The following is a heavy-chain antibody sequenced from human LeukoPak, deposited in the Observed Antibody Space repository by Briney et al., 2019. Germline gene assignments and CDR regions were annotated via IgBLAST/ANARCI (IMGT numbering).Heavy chain of an antibody. CDR3: AGTYYYGSGSLYDALDI. V-gene: IGHV5-51*01. Sequence: GESLKISCKGSGYRFTSYWSGWVRQMPGKGLEWMGIIYPGDSDTRYSPSFQGQVTISADKSISTAYLQWSSLRASDTAMYYCAGTYYYGSGSLYDALDIWGQGTMVTLS. CDR2: IYPGDSDT. D-gene: IGHD3-10*01. J-gene: IGHJ3*02. CDR1: GYRFTSYW.